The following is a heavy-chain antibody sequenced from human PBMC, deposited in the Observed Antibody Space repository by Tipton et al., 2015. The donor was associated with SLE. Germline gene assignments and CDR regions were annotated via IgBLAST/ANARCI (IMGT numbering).Heavy chain of an antibody. J-gene: IGHJ3*02. CDR1: GGSITDYY. D-gene: IGHD2-2*02. V-gene: IGHV4-59*01. Sequence: PGLVKPSETLSLTCTVSGGSITDYYWNWIRQPPGKGLEWIGYIYYSGTTNNNPSLKSRVNMSIDTSKNHFSLNLSSVTAADTAIYYCARALWVDKDIAGEPIGIRLRAFDMWGQGTMVSVSS. CDR2: IYYSGTT. CDR3: ARALWVDKDIAGEPIGIRLRAFDM.